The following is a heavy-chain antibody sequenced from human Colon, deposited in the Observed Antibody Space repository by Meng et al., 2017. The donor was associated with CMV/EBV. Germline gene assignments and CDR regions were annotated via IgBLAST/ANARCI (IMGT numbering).Heavy chain of an antibody. D-gene: IGHD1-26*01. CDR1: GNTLSTYY. CDR2: INPNGGGT. J-gene: IGHJ6*02. V-gene: IGHV1-46*01. Sequence: ASVNSCKASGNTLSTYYIHWVRQAPGQGLEWMGVINPNGGGTTYSQKFEGRVTMTSDTSTSTVYMELSSLRSEDTAVYYCARVRGSYPGDYYYGMDVWGQGTTVTVSS. CDR3: ARVRGSYPGDYYYGMDV.